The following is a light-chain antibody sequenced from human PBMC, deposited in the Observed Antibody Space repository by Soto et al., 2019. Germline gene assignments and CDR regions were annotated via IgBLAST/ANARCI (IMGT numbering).Light chain of an antibody. CDR3: QQYYSYPHT. V-gene: IGKV1-8*01. Sequence: AIRMTQSPSSFSASTGDRVTITCRASQGISSYLAWYQQEPGKAPKLLIYAASTLQSGVASKFSGSGSGTDFTLTISCLQSEDFATYYCQQYYSYPHTFGQGTKVEIK. CDR2: AAS. CDR1: QGISSY. J-gene: IGKJ1*01.